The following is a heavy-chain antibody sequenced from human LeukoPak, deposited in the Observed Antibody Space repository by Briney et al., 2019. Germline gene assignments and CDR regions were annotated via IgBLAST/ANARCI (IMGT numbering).Heavy chain of an antibody. Sequence: SETLSLTCTVSGGSISNSYYYWGWIRQPPGKGLEWIGSLHYSGSTYYNPSLKSRVTISVDTSKNQFSLKLSSVTAADTAVYYCARFRIMITFGGKTVWFDPWGQGTLVTVSS. CDR3: ARFRIMITFGGKTVWFDP. D-gene: IGHD3-16*01. V-gene: IGHV4-39*07. J-gene: IGHJ5*02. CDR1: GGSISNSYYY. CDR2: LHYSGST.